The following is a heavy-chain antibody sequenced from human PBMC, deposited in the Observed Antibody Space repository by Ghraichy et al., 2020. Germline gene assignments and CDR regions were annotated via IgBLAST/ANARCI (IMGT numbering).Heavy chain of an antibody. V-gene: IGHV3-23*01. Sequence: GESLNISCTASAFTFSSYAMSWVRQAPGKGLEWVSAISGSGGNTYYADSAKGRFTISRDNSKNTLFLQMNSLIPEDTAVYYCAKEHSVTGIADYWGQGTLVTVSS. J-gene: IGHJ4*02. D-gene: IGHD3-10*01. CDR1: AFTFSSYA. CDR3: AKEHSVTGIADY. CDR2: ISGSGGNT.